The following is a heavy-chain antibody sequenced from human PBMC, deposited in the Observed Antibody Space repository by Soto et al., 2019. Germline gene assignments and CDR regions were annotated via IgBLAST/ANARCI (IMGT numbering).Heavy chain of an antibody. CDR3: ARQRRFLEWLSPFDY. CDR2: IYYSGST. D-gene: IGHD3-3*01. J-gene: IGHJ4*02. V-gene: IGHV4-39*01. Sequence: SETLSLTCTVSGGSISSSSYYWGWIRQPPGKGLEWIGSIYYSGSTYYNPSLKSRVTISVDTSKNQFSLKLSSVTAADTAVYYCARQRRFLEWLSPFDYRGQGTLVTVSS. CDR1: GGSISSSSYY.